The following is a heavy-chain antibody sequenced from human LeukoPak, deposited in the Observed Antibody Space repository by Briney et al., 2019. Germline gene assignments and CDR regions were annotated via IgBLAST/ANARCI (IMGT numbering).Heavy chain of an antibody. Sequence: GGSLRLSCGASGFTFSSYAMHWVRQAPGKGLEWVAIIWYDGSNKYYADSVKGRFTISGDNSKNTLYLQMNSLRAEDTAVYYCVRDQTPRQWLRGFDYWGQGTLVTVSS. J-gene: IGHJ4*02. CDR2: IWYDGSNK. V-gene: IGHV3-33*01. D-gene: IGHD6-19*01. CDR1: GFTFSSYA. CDR3: VRDQTPRQWLRGFDY.